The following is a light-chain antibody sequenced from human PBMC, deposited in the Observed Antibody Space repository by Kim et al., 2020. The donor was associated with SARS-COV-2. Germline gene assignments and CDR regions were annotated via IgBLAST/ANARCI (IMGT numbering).Light chain of an antibody. CDR2: DSS. Sequence: GARVTITCQASQNISNHLNWYQQKPGKAPKLLIYDSSTLESGVPSRFGGSGSGTDFTFTISSLQPEDVATYYCQRYDSLPSTFVQGTRLEIK. CDR3: QRYDSLPST. CDR1: QNISNH. V-gene: IGKV1-33*01. J-gene: IGKJ5*01.